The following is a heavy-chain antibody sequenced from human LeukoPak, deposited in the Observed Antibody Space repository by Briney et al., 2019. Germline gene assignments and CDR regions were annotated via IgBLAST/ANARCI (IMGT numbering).Heavy chain of an antibody. CDR2: IYTSGST. Sequence: SETLSLTCTVSGGSISSGCYYWSWIRQPAGKGLEWIGRIYTSGSTNYNPSLKSRVTISVDTSKNQFSLKLSSVTAADTAVYYCARGEMLWGQGTLVTVSS. CDR3: ARGEML. V-gene: IGHV4-61*02. D-gene: IGHD5-24*01. J-gene: IGHJ4*02. CDR1: GGSISSGCYY.